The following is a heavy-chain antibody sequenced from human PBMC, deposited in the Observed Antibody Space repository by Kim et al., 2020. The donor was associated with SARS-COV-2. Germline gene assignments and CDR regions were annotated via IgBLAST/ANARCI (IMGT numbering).Heavy chain of an antibody. CDR2: IIHSGIT. D-gene: IGHD3-9*01. CDR1: GEPFSHYS. Sequence: SETLSLTCAVYGEPFSHYSWSWVRQPPDKGLEWIGEIIHSGITNYSPSLRTRVTISADTAKNQFSLRLLSLTAADTAVYYCATGGGSEFSPRSNYFDTWGQGTTVTVSS. V-gene: IGHV4-34*01. CDR3: ATGGGSEFSPRSNYFDT. J-gene: IGHJ6*02.